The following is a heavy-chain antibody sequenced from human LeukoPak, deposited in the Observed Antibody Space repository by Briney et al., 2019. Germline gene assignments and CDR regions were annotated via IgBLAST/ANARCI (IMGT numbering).Heavy chain of an antibody. V-gene: IGHV4-30-4*01. CDR1: GGSISSGDYY. Sequence: SQTLSLTCTVSGGSISSGDYYWSWIRQPPGKGLEWIGYIYYSGSTNYNPSLKSRVTMSVDTSKNQFSLKLSSVTALDTAVYYCAASSSPKGWFDPWGQGTLVTVSS. CDR2: IYYSGST. J-gene: IGHJ5*02. CDR3: AASSSPKGWFDP. D-gene: IGHD2-2*01.